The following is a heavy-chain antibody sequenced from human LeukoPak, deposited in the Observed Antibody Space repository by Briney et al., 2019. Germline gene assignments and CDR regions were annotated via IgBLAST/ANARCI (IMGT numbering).Heavy chain of an antibody. CDR1: GGSISSSSYY. Sequence: PSETLSLTCTVSGGSISSSSYYWGWIRQPPGKGLEWIGSIYYSGSTYYNPSLKSRVTISVDTSKNQFSLKLSSVTAADTAVYYCARFGYYDSSGYYQGPNWFDPWGQGTLVTVSS. CDR3: ARFGYYDSSGYYQGPNWFDP. J-gene: IGHJ5*02. CDR2: IYYSGST. V-gene: IGHV4-39*07. D-gene: IGHD3-22*01.